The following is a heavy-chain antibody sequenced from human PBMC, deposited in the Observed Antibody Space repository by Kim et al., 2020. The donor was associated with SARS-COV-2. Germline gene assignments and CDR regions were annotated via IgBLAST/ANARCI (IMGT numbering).Heavy chain of an antibody. Sequence: KGRFTISRDNSKNTLYLQMNSLRAEDTAVYYCARGSGSYSHYYYYGMDVWGQGTTVTVSS. J-gene: IGHJ6*02. V-gene: IGHV3-30*01. CDR3: ARGSGSYSHYYYYGMDV. D-gene: IGHD1-26*01.